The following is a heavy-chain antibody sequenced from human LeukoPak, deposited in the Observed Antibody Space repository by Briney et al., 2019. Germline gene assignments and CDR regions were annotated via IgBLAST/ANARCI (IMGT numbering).Heavy chain of an antibody. V-gene: IGHV4-34*12. Sequence: SETLSLTCAVYGGSFSGYYWSWIRQPPGKGLEWMGEIIHSGSTHYNPSLKSRVTISVDTSKNQFSLKQSSVTAADTAVYYCARDDPYSSRLTRKFAPWGQGTLVTVSS. D-gene: IGHD6-13*01. CDR2: IIHSGST. CDR3: ARDDPYSSRLTRKFAP. J-gene: IGHJ5*02. CDR1: GGSFSGYY.